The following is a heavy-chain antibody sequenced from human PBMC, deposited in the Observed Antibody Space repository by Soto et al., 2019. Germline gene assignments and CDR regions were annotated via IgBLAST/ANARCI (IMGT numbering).Heavy chain of an antibody. V-gene: IGHV3-48*01. CDR2: ISSSSRTI. Sequence: EVQLVESGGGLVQPGGSLRLSCSASVFTCSSYSMNWARQAPGRGLEWISYISSSSRTIYYPDSVNGRFTISRDNAKNSLYLQMNSLRAEDTAVYYCARDKGRSPLDYWGQGTLVTVSS. CDR3: ARDKGRSPLDY. D-gene: IGHD2-15*01. CDR1: VFTCSSYS. J-gene: IGHJ4*02.